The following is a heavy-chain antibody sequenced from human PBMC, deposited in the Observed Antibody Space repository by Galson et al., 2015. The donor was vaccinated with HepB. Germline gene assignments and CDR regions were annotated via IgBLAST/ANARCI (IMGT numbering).Heavy chain of an antibody. CDR1: GFTFRSHW. Sequence: SLRLSCAASGFTFRSHWMHWVRQAPGKGLMWVSRIENDGSDTSYAGSVKGRFTISRDNAKNTLYLQMNSLRAEDTGVYYCSTIVDSPSDSPSDSWGQGTLVSVSS. J-gene: IGHJ4*02. V-gene: IGHV3-74*01. D-gene: IGHD3-9*01. CDR2: IENDGSDT. CDR3: STIVDSPSDSPSDS.